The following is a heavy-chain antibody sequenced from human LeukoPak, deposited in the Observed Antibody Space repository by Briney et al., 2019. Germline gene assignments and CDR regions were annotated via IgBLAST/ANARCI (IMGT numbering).Heavy chain of an antibody. CDR1: GGSISRYY. V-gene: IGHV4-59*01. CDR3: ARDSYGFNWFDP. Sequence: PSETLSLTCTVSGGSISRYYWNWIRQPPGKGLEWIGYIYYSGNTNYNPSLKSRVIISVDTSRNQFSLKLKSVTAADTAVYYCARDSYGFNWFDPWGQGTLVTVSS. D-gene: IGHD5-18*01. J-gene: IGHJ5*02. CDR2: IYYSGNT.